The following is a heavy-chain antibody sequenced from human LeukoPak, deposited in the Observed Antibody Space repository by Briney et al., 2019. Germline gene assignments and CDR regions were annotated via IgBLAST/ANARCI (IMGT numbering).Heavy chain of an antibody. CDR3: AKDRAHRLLEDIVVVPAAADAFDI. D-gene: IGHD2-2*01. CDR2: ISYDGSNK. CDR1: GFTFSSYA. Sequence: PGGSLRLSCAASGFTFSSYAMHWVRQAPGKGLEWVAVISYDGSNKYYADSVKGRFTISRDNSKNTLYLQMNSLRAEDTAVYYCAKDRAHRLLEDIVVVPAAADAFDIWGQGTMVTVSS. J-gene: IGHJ3*02. V-gene: IGHV3-30-3*01.